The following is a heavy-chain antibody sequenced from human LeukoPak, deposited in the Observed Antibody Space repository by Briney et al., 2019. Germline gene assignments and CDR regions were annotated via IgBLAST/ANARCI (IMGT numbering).Heavy chain of an antibody. V-gene: IGHV1-69*04. J-gene: IGHJ6*02. CDR3: ARSEKDTVVVPPVDV. CDR1: GGTFSSYA. CDR2: IIPILGIA. Sequence: SVKVSCKASGGTFSSYAISWVRQAPGQGLEWMGRIIPILGIANYAQKFQGRVTITADKSTSTAYMELSSLRSEDTAVYYCARSEKDTVVVPPVDVWGQGTTVTVSS. D-gene: IGHD2-15*01.